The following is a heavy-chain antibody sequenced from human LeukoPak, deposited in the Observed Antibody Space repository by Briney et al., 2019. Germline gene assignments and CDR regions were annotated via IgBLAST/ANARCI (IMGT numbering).Heavy chain of an antibody. CDR3: ARGVPMVRGVIPSFDY. D-gene: IGHD3-10*01. Sequence: GESLKISCKGSGSSFTSYWIGWVRQMPGKGLEWMGIIYPGDSDTRYSPSFQGQVTISADKSISTAYLQWSSLKASDTAMYYCARGVPMVRGVIPSFDYWGQGTLVTVSS. CDR1: GSSFTSYW. V-gene: IGHV5-51*01. J-gene: IGHJ4*02. CDR2: IYPGDSDT.